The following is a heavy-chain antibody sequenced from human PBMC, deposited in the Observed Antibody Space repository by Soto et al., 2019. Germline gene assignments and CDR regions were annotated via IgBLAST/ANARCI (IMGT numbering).Heavy chain of an antibody. CDR3: ASSTGGEARREYDY. V-gene: IGHV4-31*03. CDR2: IYYSGST. CDR1: GGSISIGGYY. D-gene: IGHD6-6*01. Sequence: SETLSLTCTFSGGSISIGGYYWSWIRQHPGKGLEWIGYIYYSGSTYYNPSLKSRVTISVDTSKNQFSLKLSSVTAADTAVYYCASSTGGEARREYDYWGQGTMVTVSS. J-gene: IGHJ4*02.